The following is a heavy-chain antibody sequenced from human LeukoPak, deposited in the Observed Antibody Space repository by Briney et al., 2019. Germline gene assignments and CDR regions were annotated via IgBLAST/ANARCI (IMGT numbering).Heavy chain of an antibody. J-gene: IGHJ3*02. CDR2: INPNNSDT. CDR3: ARQINTAFDI. Sequence: ASVKVSCKASGYTFTGYYMHWVRQAPGQGLECMGWINPNNSDTKYGQNFQGRVTMTRDTSISIAYMELGSLRSDDTALYYCARQINTAFDIWGQGTMVAVTS. CDR1: GYTFTGYY. V-gene: IGHV1-2*02.